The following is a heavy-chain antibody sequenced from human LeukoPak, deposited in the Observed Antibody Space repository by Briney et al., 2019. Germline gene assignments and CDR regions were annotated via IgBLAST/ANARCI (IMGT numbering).Heavy chain of an antibody. D-gene: IGHD3-10*01. CDR1: GGSISNYY. CDR2: IYYSGST. CDR3: ARKGCTYGYFFDY. Sequence: SETLSLTCTVSGGSISNYYWSWIRQPPGKGLEWIGYIYYSGSTNYNPSLKSRVTISVDKSKNQFSLKLSSVTAADTAVYFCARKGCTYGYFFDYWGQGTLVTVSS. V-gene: IGHV4-59*12. J-gene: IGHJ4*02.